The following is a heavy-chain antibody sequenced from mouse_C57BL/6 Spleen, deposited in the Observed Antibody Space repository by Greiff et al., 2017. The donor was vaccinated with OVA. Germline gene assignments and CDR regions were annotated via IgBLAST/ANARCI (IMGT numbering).Heavy chain of an antibody. V-gene: IGHV1-82*01. CDR2: IYPGDGDT. CDR1: GYAFSSSW. J-gene: IGHJ4*01. CDR3: ARRDYDYENYAMDY. D-gene: IGHD2-4*01. Sequence: VQLQQSGPELVKPGASVKISCKASGYAFSSSWMNWVTQRPGKGLEWIGRIYPGDGDTNYNGKFKGKDTLTADKSSSTAYMQLSSLTSEDSAVYVCARRDYDYENYAMDYWGQGTSGTVSA.